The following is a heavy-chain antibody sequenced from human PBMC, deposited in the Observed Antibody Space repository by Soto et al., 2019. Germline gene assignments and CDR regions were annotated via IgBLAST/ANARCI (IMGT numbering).Heavy chain of an antibody. J-gene: IGHJ4*02. CDR2: IWYDGSNK. D-gene: IGHD3-9*01. Sequence: QVQLVESGGGVVQPGRSLRLSCAASGFTFSSYGMHWVRQAPGKGLEWVAVIWYDGSNKYYADSVKGRFTISRDNSKNTLYLQMNSLRAEDTAVYYCARDSSPYYDILTGGDYWGQGTLVTVSS. CDR3: ARDSSPYYDILTGGDY. CDR1: GFTFSSYG. V-gene: IGHV3-33*01.